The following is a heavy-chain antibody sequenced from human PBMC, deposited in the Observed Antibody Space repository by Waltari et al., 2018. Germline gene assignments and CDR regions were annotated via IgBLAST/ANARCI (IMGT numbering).Heavy chain of an antibody. CDR2: IYYSGST. Sequence: QLQLQESGPGLVKPSETLSLTYTVSGGSISSSSYYWGWIRQPPGKGLEWIGSIYYSGSTYYNPSLKSRVTISVDTSKNQFSLKLSSVTAADTAVYYCARDPNYGDYGGWFDPWGQGTLVTVSS. J-gene: IGHJ5*02. V-gene: IGHV4-39*07. CDR1: GGSISSSSYY. CDR3: ARDPNYGDYGGWFDP. D-gene: IGHD4-17*01.